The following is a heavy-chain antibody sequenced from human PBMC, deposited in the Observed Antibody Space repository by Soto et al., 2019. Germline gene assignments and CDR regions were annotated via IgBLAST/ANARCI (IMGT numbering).Heavy chain of an antibody. CDR2: ISAYNGNT. Sequence: QVQLVQSGAEVKKPGASVKVSCKASGYTFTSYGISWVRQAPGQGLEWMGWISAYNGNTNYAQKLQGRVTMTTDTSTSTANMEMRSLGSDDTALDYCGRDHEGFTVDRYYYSGLDVWGQGTTVTLSS. J-gene: IGHJ6*02. V-gene: IGHV1-18*01. D-gene: IGHD3-16*01. CDR3: GRDHEGFTVDRYYYSGLDV. CDR1: GYTFTSYG.